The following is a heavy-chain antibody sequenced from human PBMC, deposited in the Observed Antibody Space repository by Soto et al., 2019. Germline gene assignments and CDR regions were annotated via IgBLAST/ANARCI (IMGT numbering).Heavy chain of an antibody. J-gene: IGHJ3*02. CDR1: GFTVSSYA. Sequence: PGGSLRLSCSASGFTVSSYAMHWVRQAPGKGLEYVSAISSNGGSTYYADSVKGRFTISRDNSKNTLYLQMSSLRAEDTAVYYCVKEGVEVLAGAFDIWGQGTMVTVSS. CDR2: ISSNGGST. CDR3: VKEGVEVLAGAFDI. D-gene: IGHD3-10*01. V-gene: IGHV3-64D*06.